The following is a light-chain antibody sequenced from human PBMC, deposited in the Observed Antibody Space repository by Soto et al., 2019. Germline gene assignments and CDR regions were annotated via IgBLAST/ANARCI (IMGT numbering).Light chain of an antibody. Sequence: QSALTQPPSASGSPGQSVTISCTGTSSDVGGYNYVSWYQQHPGKAPKLLIYEVTTRPSGVPDRFSGSKSGNTASLTVSGLQADDEAEYYCCSNAGSHYYVFGTGTKLTLL. CDR3: CSNAGSHYYV. CDR2: EVT. J-gene: IGLJ1*01. CDR1: SSDVGGYNY. V-gene: IGLV2-8*01.